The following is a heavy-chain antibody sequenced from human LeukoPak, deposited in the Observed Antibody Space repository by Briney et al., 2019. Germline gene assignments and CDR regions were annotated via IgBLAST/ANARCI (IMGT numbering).Heavy chain of an antibody. D-gene: IGHD5-18*01. V-gene: IGHV1-69*04. CDR2: IIPILGIA. Sequence: ASVKVSCNASGGTFSSYAISWVRQAPGQGLEWMGRIIPILGIANYAQKFQGRVTITADKFASTAYMELSSLRPEDTAVYSCARGLLDTPMVLGYWGQGTLVTVAS. CDR1: GGTFSSYA. J-gene: IGHJ4*02. CDR3: ARGLLDTPMVLGY.